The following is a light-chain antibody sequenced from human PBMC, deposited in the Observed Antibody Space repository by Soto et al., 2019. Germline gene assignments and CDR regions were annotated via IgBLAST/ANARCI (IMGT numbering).Light chain of an antibody. J-gene: IGKJ3*01. CDR1: QGGSSN. CDR2: GAS. Sequence: LMTQSPVTLSVSPGEGATLSCRASQGGSSNLAWYQKRPGQAPRLLIYGASTRAAGIPARFSGSGSGTEFTLTISSLQSEDFAVYYCQQYNNWPRTFGPGTKVDIK. CDR3: QQYNNWPRT. V-gene: IGKV3-15*01.